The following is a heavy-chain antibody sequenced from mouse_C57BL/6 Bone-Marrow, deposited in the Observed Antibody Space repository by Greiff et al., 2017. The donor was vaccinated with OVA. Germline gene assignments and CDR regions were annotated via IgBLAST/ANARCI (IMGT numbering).Heavy chain of an antibody. CDR3: GSWDFAY. CDR2: IYPRSGNT. Sequence: QVQLKQSGAELARPGASVKLSCKASGYTFTSYGISWVKQRTGQGLEWIGEIYPRSGNTYYNEKFKGKATLTADKSSSTAYMELRSLKSEDSAVYYCGSWDFAYWGQGTLVTVSA. J-gene: IGHJ3*01. V-gene: IGHV1-81*01. CDR1: GYTFTSYG. D-gene: IGHD1-1*01.